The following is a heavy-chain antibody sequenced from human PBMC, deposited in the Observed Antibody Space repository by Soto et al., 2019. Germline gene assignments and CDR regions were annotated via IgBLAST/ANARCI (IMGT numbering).Heavy chain of an antibody. V-gene: IGHV3-23*01. D-gene: IGHD3-10*01. J-gene: IGHJ6*02. Sequence: PGGSLRLSCLASGFTFSDFAMTGVRHVPGRGLEWVASLDGAGGSTYYAESVRVRFSISRDNSQNTLFLQMKRLTVDDTAIYYCVAPRDENGSGVNLFTYGMDIWRQGTTVTVCS. CDR3: VAPRDENGSGVNLFTYGMDI. CDR2: LDGAGGST. CDR1: GFTFSDFA.